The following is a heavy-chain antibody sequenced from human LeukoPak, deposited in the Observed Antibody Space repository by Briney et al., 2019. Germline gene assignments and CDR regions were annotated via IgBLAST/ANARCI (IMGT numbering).Heavy chain of an antibody. CDR3: ASFQQLALDY. V-gene: IGHV4-4*02. CDR1: AASISSDNW. D-gene: IGHD6-13*01. Sequence: PSETLSLTCAVSAASISSDNWWSWARQPPGKGLEWIGEIYHRGSTNYDPSLKSRVTLSVDKSRSQFNLKLNSVTAADTAVYYCASFQQLALDYWGQGTLVTVSS. J-gene: IGHJ4*02. CDR2: IYHRGST.